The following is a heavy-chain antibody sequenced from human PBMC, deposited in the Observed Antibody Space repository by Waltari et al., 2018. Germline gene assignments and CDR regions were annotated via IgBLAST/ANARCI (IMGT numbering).Heavy chain of an antibody. J-gene: IGHJ6*02. CDR2: INPNSGGT. Sequence: QVQLVQSGAEVKKPGASVKVSCKASGYTFTGHYMHWVRQAPGQGLEWMGWINPNSGGTNYIQKYQGRVTMTRDKSISTAYMELSRLRSDDTAVYYCARDMITFGGDYYCYGMDVWGQGTTVTVSS. CDR1: GYTFTGHY. V-gene: IGHV1-2*02. D-gene: IGHD3-16*01. CDR3: ARDMITFGGDYYCYGMDV.